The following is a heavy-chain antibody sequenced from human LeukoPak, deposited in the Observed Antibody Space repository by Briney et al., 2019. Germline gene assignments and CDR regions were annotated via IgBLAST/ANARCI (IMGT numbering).Heavy chain of an antibody. Sequence: GGSLRLSCAASGFTFSNAWMSWVRQAPGKGLEWVGRIKSKTDGWTTDYAAPVKGRFTISRDDSKNTLYLQMNSLKTEDTAVYYCTTDYYDSSGYYQEYFQHWGQGTLVTVSS. D-gene: IGHD3-22*01. CDR2: IKSKTDGWTT. CDR1: GFTFSNAW. CDR3: TTDYYDSSGYYQEYFQH. J-gene: IGHJ1*01. V-gene: IGHV3-15*01.